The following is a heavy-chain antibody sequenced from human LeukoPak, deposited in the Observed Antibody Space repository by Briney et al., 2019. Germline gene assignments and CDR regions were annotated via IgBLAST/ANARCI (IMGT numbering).Heavy chain of an antibody. D-gene: IGHD3-22*01. CDR3: AREVTMIVGGGAFDI. J-gene: IGHJ3*02. CDR1: GGSISNYY. V-gene: IGHV4-59*01. Sequence: KPSETLSLTCTVSGGSISNYYWSWIRQPPGKGLDWIGYIYYSGSTNYKPSLKSRVTISVDTSKNQFSLKLSSVTAADTAVYYCAREVTMIVGGGAFDIWGQGTMVTVSS. CDR2: IYYSGST.